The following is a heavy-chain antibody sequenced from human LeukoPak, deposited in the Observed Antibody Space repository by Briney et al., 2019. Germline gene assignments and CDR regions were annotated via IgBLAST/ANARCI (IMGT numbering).Heavy chain of an antibody. V-gene: IGHV3-11*01. CDR1: GFTFSDYY. D-gene: IGHD4-17*01. Sequence: GGSLRLSCAASGFTFSDYYMSWIRQAPGRGLEWVSYISSSGSTIYYADSVKGRFTISRDNAKNSLYLQMNSLRAEDTAVYYCARATVTTEFFFDYWGQGTLVTVSS. J-gene: IGHJ4*02. CDR2: ISSSGSTI. CDR3: ARATVTTEFFFDY.